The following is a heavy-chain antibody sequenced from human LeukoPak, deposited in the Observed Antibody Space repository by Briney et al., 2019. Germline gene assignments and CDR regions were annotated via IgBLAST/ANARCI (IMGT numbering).Heavy chain of an antibody. CDR1: GYTFTGYY. CDR3: ARENSGYCSGGSCFWFDP. Sequence: ASVKVSCKASGYTFTGYYMHWVRQAPGQGLEWMGWINPNSGGTNYAQKFQGRVTMTRDTSISTAYMELSRLRSDDTAVYYCARENSGYCSGGSCFWFDPWGQGTLVTVPS. V-gene: IGHV1-2*02. CDR2: INPNSGGT. D-gene: IGHD2-15*01. J-gene: IGHJ5*02.